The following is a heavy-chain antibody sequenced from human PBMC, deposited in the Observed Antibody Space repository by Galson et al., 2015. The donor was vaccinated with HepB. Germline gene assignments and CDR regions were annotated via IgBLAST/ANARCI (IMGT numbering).Heavy chain of an antibody. D-gene: IGHD1-26*01. Sequence: SLRLSCAASGFTLSSYGMHWVRQAPGKGLEWVAVIWYDGSNKYYADSVKGRFTISRDNSKNTLYLQMNSLRAEDTAVYYCARVGNPGYSGSYQSDASYYYYGMDVWGQGTTVTVSS. CDR2: IWYDGSNK. V-gene: IGHV3-33*08. J-gene: IGHJ6*02. CDR1: GFTLSSYG. CDR3: ARVGNPGYSGSYQSDASYYYYGMDV.